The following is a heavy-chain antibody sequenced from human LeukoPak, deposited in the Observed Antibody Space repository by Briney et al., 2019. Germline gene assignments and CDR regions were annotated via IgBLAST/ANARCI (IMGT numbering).Heavy chain of an antibody. CDR1: GYTFTSYY. D-gene: IGHD3-22*01. CDR2: INPSGGST. CDR3: ARVLYYYDSSAYPAAFDI. J-gene: IGHJ3*02. Sequence: ASVKVSCKASGYTFTSYYMHWVRQAPGQGLEWMGIINPSGGSTSYAQKFQGRVTMTRDMSTSTVYMELSSLRSEDTAVYYCARVLYYYDSSAYPAAFDIWGQGTMVTVSS. V-gene: IGHV1-46*01.